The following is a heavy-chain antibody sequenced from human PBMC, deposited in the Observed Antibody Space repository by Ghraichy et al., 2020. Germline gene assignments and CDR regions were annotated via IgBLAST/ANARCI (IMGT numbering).Heavy chain of an antibody. J-gene: IGHJ4*02. D-gene: IGHD1-26*01. CDR1: GFIFTTYW. Sequence: LSLTCATSGFIFTTYWMAWVRQAPGKGLEWVANIKQDGSEKHYVDSVKGRFSISRDDAKNSLYLQMNSLRAEDTAPYYCARDVSGNLDYWGQGTLVTVSS. CDR3: ARDVSGNLDY. CDR2: IKQDGSEK. V-gene: IGHV3-7*03.